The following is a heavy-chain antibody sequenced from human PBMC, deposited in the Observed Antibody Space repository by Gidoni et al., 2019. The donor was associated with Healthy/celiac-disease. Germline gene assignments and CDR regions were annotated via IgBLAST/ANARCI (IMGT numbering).Heavy chain of an antibody. V-gene: IGHV3-30*04. CDR1: GFTFSSYA. CDR3: ARRSPGYDYSNYYYGMDV. D-gene: IGHD4-4*01. Sequence: QVQLVESGGGVVQPGRSLRLSCAASGFTFSSYAMHWVRQAPGKGLEWVAVISYDGSNKYYADSVKGRFTISRDNSKNTLYLQMNSLRAEDTAVYYCARRSPGYDYSNYYYGMDVWGQGTTVTVSS. J-gene: IGHJ6*02. CDR2: ISYDGSNK.